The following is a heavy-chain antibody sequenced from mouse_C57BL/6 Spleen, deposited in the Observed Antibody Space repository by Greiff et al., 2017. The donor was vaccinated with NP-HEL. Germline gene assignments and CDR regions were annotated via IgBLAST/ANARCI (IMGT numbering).Heavy chain of an antibody. D-gene: IGHD2-10*02. CDR1: GYTFTDYN. Sequence: EVQLQQSGPELVKPGASVKIPCKASGYTFTDYNMDWVKQSHGKSLEWIGDINPNNGGTIYNQKFKGKATLTVDKSSSTAYMELRSLTSEDTAVYYCARGGYGNYGRVWFAYWGQGTLVTVSA. CDR3: ARGGYGNYGRVWFAY. J-gene: IGHJ3*01. CDR2: INPNNGGT. V-gene: IGHV1-18*01.